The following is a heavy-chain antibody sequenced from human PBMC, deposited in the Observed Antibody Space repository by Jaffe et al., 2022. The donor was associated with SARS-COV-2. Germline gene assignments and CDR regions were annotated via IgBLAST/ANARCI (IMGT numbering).Heavy chain of an antibody. CDR2: IYPGDSDT. J-gene: IGHJ6*02. CDR3: ARGDLFVGVATYYYYGMDV. D-gene: IGHD2-15*01. Sequence: EVQLVQSGAEVKKPGESLKISCKGSGYSFTSYWIGWVRQMPGKGLEWMGIIYPGDSDTRYSPSFQGQVTISADKSISTAYLQWSSLKASDTAMYYCARGDLFVGVATYYYYGMDVWGQGTTVTVSS. V-gene: IGHV5-51*01. CDR1: GYSFTSYW.